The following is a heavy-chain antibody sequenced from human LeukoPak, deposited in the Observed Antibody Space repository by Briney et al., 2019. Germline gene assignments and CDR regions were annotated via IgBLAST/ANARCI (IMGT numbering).Heavy chain of an antibody. V-gene: IGHV1-2*02. CDR1: GYTFTGYY. J-gene: IGHJ6*03. CDR3: AREAGSSSSQYYYYYMDV. D-gene: IGHD6-6*01. Sequence: GASVKVSCKASGYTFTGYYMHWVRQAPGQGLEWMGWINPNSGGTNYAQKFQGRVTMTRDTSISTAYTELSRLRSDDTAVYYCAREAGSSSSQYYYYYMDVWGKGTTVTVSS. CDR2: INPNSGGT.